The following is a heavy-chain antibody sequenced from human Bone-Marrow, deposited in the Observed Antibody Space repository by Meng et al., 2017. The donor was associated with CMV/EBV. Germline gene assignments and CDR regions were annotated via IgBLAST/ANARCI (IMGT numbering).Heavy chain of an antibody. J-gene: IGHJ5*02. CDR3: AIAASSSPGWFDP. V-gene: IGHV4-38-2*02. D-gene: IGHD6-13*01. CDR1: GYSISSGYY. CDR2: IYHSGST. Sequence: SETLSLTCTVSGYSISSGYYWGWIRQPPGKGLEWIGSIYHSGSTYYNPSLKSRVTISVDPSKNQFSLKLSSVTAADTAVYYCAIAASSSPGWFDPWGQGTLVTVSS.